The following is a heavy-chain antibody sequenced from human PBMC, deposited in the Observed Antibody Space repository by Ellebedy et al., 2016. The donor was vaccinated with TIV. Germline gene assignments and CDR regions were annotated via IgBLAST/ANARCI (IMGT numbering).Heavy chain of an antibody. Sequence: PGGSLRLSCAASGFTFSNYWMHWVRQDPGKGLVWVSRISPDGTSTTYADSVKGRFTISRNNAKNTLYLQMTSLRADDSAVYFCAGPGGGTTLDSWGQGILVTVSS. CDR3: AGPGGGTTLDS. CDR1: GFTFSNYW. V-gene: IGHV3-74*01. J-gene: IGHJ4*02. CDR2: ISPDGTST. D-gene: IGHD4-17*01.